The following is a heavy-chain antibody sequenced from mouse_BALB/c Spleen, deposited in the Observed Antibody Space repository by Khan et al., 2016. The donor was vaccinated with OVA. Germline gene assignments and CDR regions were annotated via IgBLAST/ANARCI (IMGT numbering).Heavy chain of an antibody. V-gene: IGHV9-3-1*01. CDR3: SRSNGNYWFAY. D-gene: IGHD2-1*01. CDR2: INTYTGEA. J-gene: IGHJ3*01. CDR1: GYTLTNYG. Sequence: QVQLQQSGPELKKPGETVKISCKASGYTLTNYGMNWVKQAPGKGLKWMGWINTYTGEATYADDFTGRFAFSLETSASTAYLQINNLKNEDTATYFCSRSNGNYWFAYWGQGTLVTVSA.